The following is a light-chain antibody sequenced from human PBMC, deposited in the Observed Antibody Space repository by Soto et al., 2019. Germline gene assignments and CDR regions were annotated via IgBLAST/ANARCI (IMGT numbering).Light chain of an antibody. CDR1: SSDVGGYNS. CDR2: NVS. J-gene: IGLJ1*01. CDR3: SSYTSSKTYV. V-gene: IGLV2-14*03. Sequence: QSVLTQPASASGSPGQSIAISCTGTSSDVGGYNSVSWYQQHPGKAPKLMIYNVSNRPSGVSDRFSGSKSGNTASLTISGLQAEDEADYYCSSYTSSKTYVFGTGTKVTVL.